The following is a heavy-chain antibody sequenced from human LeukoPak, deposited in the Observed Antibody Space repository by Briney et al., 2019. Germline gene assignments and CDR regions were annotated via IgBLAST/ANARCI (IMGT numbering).Heavy chain of an antibody. J-gene: IGHJ3*02. CDR1: GGSISSYD. Sequence: PSETLSLTCTVSGGSISSYDWSWIRQPPGKGLEWIGYIYYSGSTNYNPSLKSRVTISVDTSKNQFSLKLSSVTAADTAVYYCARGGYSYATDAFDIWGQGTMVTVSS. V-gene: IGHV4-59*01. CDR3: ARGGYSYATDAFDI. D-gene: IGHD5-18*01. CDR2: IYYSGST.